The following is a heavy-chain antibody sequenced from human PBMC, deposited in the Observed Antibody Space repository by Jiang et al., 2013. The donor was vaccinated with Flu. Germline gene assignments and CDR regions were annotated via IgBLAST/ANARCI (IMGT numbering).Heavy chain of an antibody. Sequence: SGAEVKKPGSSVNVSCKASGGTFSSYGISWVRQAPGQGLEWMGGIIPIFGTVIYAQKFQGRVTITADKTASTAYMTMSSLRSEDTAVYYCARSQGGYQRLFDYWGQGTLVTVSS. J-gene: IGHJ4*02. CDR1: GGTFSSYG. CDR2: IIPIFGTV. V-gene: IGHV1-69*06. CDR3: ARSQGGYQRLFDY. D-gene: IGHD5-18*01.